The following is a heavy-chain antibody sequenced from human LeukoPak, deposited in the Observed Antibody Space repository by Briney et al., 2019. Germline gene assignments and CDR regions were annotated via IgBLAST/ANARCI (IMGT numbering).Heavy chain of an antibody. D-gene: IGHD3-9*01. Sequence: SSVKVSCKASGGTFSSYAISWVRQAPGQGLEWMGGIIPIFGTANYARKFQGRVTITTDESTSTAYMELSSLRSEDTAVYYCASPYYDILTGYYEMGYYFDYWGQGTLVTVSS. CDR1: GGTFSSYA. V-gene: IGHV1-69*05. CDR3: ASPYYDILTGYYEMGYYFDY. CDR2: IIPIFGTA. J-gene: IGHJ4*02.